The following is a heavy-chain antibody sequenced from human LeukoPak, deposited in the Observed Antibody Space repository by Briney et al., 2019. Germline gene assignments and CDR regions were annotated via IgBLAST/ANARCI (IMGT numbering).Heavy chain of an antibody. D-gene: IGHD5-12*01. CDR2: ISAYNGNT. Sequence: ASVKVSCKDSGYTFTRYGISWVGQETGQGMEWMGWISAYNGNTNYAQKLQGRVTMTTDTSTSTAYMELRSLRSDDTAVYYCARDPDYSGYGYFDYWGQGTLVTVSS. CDR1: GYTFTRYG. V-gene: IGHV1-18*01. CDR3: ARDPDYSGYGYFDY. J-gene: IGHJ4*02.